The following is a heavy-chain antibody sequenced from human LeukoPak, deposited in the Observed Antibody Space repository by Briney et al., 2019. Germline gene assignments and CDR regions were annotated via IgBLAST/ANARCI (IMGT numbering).Heavy chain of an antibody. D-gene: IGHD2-8*01. CDR2: ISGSGGSI. J-gene: IGHJ4*02. Sequence: PGGSLRLSCAASGITFSNFAMSWVRQAPGKGLEWVSTISGSGGSIDYADSVKGRFTISRDNSKNTLYLQMNSLRAEDTAVYYCAKRDGVFWGQGTLVTVSS. V-gene: IGHV3-23*01. CDR1: GITFSNFA. CDR3: AKRDGVF.